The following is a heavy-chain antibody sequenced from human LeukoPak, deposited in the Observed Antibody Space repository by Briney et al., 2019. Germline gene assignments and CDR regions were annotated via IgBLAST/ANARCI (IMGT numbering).Heavy chain of an antibody. J-gene: IGHJ3*02. D-gene: IGHD2/OR15-2a*01. CDR3: ARVSILIVPYYAFDI. CDR2: ISSSSNYI. Sequence: GGSLRLSCAASGFSFSSYSMRWVRQAPGKGLEWVSSISSSSNYIYYADSVKGRFTISRDNTKNSLYLQMNSLRAEDTAVYYCARVSILIVPYYAFDIWGQGTMVTVSS. V-gene: IGHV3-21*01. CDR1: GFSFSSYS.